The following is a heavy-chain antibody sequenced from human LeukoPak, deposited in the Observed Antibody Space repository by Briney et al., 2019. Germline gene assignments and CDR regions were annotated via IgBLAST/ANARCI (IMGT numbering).Heavy chain of an antibody. CDR2: ISSSGSTI. D-gene: IGHD2-15*01. J-gene: IGHJ4*02. V-gene: IGHV3-48*03. CDR1: GFTFSSYE. CDR3: AGPVVAATGY. Sequence: PGGSVRLSCAASGFTFSSYERKWLRQAPGKGLEGVSYISSSGSTIYYADSVKGRFTISRDNAKNSLYLQMNSLRAEDTAVYYCAGPVVAATGYWGQGTLVTVSS.